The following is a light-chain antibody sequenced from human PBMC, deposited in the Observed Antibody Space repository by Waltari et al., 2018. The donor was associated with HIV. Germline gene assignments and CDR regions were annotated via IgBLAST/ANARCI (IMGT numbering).Light chain of an antibody. CDR3: QQDYSTPLT. J-gene: IGKJ4*01. CDR1: QSLLYSASTKNS. CDR2: WAS. V-gene: IGKV4-1*01. Sequence: DIVMTQSPDSLAVSLGERATLNCKSSQSLLYSASTKNSLSWYQQKPGHPPKLLIYWASTRESGVPDRFSGSGSGTDFTLTISSLQAEDVAVYYCQQDYSTPLTFGGGTKVEIK.